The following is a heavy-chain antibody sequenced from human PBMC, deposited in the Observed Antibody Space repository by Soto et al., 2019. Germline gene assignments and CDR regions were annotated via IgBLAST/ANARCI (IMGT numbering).Heavy chain of an antibody. J-gene: IGHJ4*02. Sequence: ASVKVSCKTSGYTFSSYGISWVRQAPGQGLEWMGWISAYNGNTNYAQKLQGRVTMTTDTSTSTAYMELRSLRSDGTAVYYCARADSSGYFPPFDYWGQGXLVTVYS. V-gene: IGHV1-18*01. D-gene: IGHD3-22*01. CDR1: GYTFSSYG. CDR2: ISAYNGNT. CDR3: ARADSSGYFPPFDY.